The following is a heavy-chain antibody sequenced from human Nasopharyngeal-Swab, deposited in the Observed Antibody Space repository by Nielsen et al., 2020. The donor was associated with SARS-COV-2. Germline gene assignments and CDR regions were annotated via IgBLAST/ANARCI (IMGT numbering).Heavy chain of an antibody. J-gene: IGHJ3*01. V-gene: IGHV3-23*01. CDR1: GLTFKNYA. CDR3: ARAVGILGESP. Sequence: GGSLRLSCVASGLTFKNYAMSWVRQAPGKGLEWVSAITGSGGNTYYADSVKGRSFISRDNSRNTLYLEMNSLRAEDTAVYYCARAVGILGESPWGQGTMVTVSS. D-gene: IGHD3-16*01. CDR2: ITGSGGNT.